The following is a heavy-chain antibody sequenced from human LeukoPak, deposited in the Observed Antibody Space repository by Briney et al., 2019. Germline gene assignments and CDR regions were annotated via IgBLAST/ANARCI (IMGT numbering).Heavy chain of an antibody. J-gene: IGHJ4*02. CDR1: GFTFSDSY. CDR2: TSYGGTTI. Sequence: GGSLRLSCAASGFTFSDSYMTWIRQAPGKGLEWVSYTSYGGTTIYYADSVKGLFTISRDNAMSSLYLQMNSLRAEDTAVYYCGRGHWGLDYWGQGTLVTVSS. V-gene: IGHV3-11*04. CDR3: GRGHWGLDY. D-gene: IGHD7-27*01.